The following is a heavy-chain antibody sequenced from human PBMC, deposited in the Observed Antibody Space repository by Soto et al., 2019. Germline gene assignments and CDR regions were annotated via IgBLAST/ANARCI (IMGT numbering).Heavy chain of an antibody. D-gene: IGHD6-19*01. V-gene: IGHV3-20*01. Sequence: EVQLVESGGGVVRPGGSLRLSCAASGFTFDDYGMSWVRQAPGKGLEWVSGLNWNGGSTGYADSVKGRFTISRDNAKNSLYLQMTSLRAEDTALYHCARVAVAGYYYYYMDVWGKGTTVTVSS. CDR2: LNWNGGST. J-gene: IGHJ6*03. CDR1: GFTFDDYG. CDR3: ARVAVAGYYYYYMDV.